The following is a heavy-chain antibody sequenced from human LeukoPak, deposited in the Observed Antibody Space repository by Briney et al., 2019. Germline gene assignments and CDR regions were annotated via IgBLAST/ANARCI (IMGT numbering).Heavy chain of an antibody. CDR2: IGAYNGNT. CDR1: GYTFTSYG. J-gene: IGHJ4*02. CDR3: ARDQMNIAAAGAYFDY. D-gene: IGHD6-13*01. V-gene: IGHV1-18*01. Sequence: AASVKVSCKASGYTFTSYGISWVRQAPGQGLEWMGWIGAYNGNTKYGQKLQGRVTMTTDTSTSTAYMELRSLRSDDAAVYYCARDQMNIAAAGAYFDYWGQGTLVTVSS.